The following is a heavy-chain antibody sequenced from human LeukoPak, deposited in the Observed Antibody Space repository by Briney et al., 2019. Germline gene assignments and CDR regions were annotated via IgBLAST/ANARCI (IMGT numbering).Heavy chain of an antibody. J-gene: IGHJ5*02. D-gene: IGHD2-21*02. V-gene: IGHV4-59*01. CDR2: IYYSGST. CDR1: GGSISSYY. CDR3: ARQHIVVVTASESWFDP. Sequence: SETLSLTCTVSGGSISSYYWSWIRQPPGKGLEWIGYIYYSGSTNYNPSLKSRVTISVDTSKNQFSLKLSSVTAADTAVYYCARQHIVVVTASESWFDPWGQGTLVTVPS.